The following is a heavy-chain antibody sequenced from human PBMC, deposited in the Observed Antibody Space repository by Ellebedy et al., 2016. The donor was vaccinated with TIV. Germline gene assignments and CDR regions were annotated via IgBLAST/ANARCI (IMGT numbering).Heavy chain of an antibody. CDR1: GDTLTELS. V-gene: IGHV1-24*01. CDR3: ATAYGDYVQDAFDI. D-gene: IGHD4-17*01. Sequence: AASVKVSCKVSGDTLTELSMHWVRQDPGKGLEWRGGFDPEDGETIYAQKFQGRVTMTEETSTDTAYMELSSLRSEDTAVYYCATAYGDYVQDAFDIWGQGTMVTVSS. J-gene: IGHJ3*02. CDR2: FDPEDGET.